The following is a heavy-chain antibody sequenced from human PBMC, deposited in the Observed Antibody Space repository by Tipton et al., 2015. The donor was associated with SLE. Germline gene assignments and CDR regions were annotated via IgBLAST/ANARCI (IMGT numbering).Heavy chain of an antibody. D-gene: IGHD1-1*01. CDR2: IYTSGST. J-gene: IGHJ4*02. CDR1: GGSISSGSYY. V-gene: IGHV4-61*09. CDR3: AIAQLESRGIDY. Sequence: TLSLTCTVSGGSISSGSYYWSWIRQPAGQGLEWIGYIYTSGSTNYNPSLKSLVTISVDTSKNQFYLKLSSVTAADTSVYYCAIAQLESRGIDYCGQGTLVTVST.